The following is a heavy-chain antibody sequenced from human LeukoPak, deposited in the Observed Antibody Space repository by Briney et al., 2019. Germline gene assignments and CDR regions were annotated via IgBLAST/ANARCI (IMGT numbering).Heavy chain of an antibody. D-gene: IGHD6-13*01. CDR1: GGTFNSYD. V-gene: IGHV1-69*05. Sequence: ASVKVSCKTSGGTFNSYDINWVRQAPGQGPEWMGGIITIFGTANYAQKFQGRVTMTRDTSISTAYMELSRLRSDDTAVYYCARAGIAAAGSVWFDPWGQGTLVTVSS. J-gene: IGHJ5*02. CDR3: ARAGIAAAGSVWFDP. CDR2: IITIFGTA.